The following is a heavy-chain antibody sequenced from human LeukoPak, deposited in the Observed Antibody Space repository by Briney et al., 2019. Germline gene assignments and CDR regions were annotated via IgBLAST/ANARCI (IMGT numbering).Heavy chain of an antibody. V-gene: IGHV3-21*01. Sequence: PGGSLRLSCAASGFTFSDYSMNWVRQTPGRGLEWVSSISPSGRSISYADSVKGRFTISRDNAKKSLYLQMSSLRAEDTAVYYCASFRTGYSYSFAYWGQGILVTVSS. CDR1: GFTFSDYS. CDR2: ISPSGRSI. D-gene: IGHD3/OR15-3a*01. CDR3: ASFRTGYSYSFAY. J-gene: IGHJ4*02.